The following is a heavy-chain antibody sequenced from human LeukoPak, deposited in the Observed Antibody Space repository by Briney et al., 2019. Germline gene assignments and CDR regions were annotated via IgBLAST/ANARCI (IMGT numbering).Heavy chain of an antibody. V-gene: IGHV1-8*03. J-gene: IGHJ6*03. Sequence: GASVKVSCKASGYTFTSYDINWVRQATGQGLEWMGWMNPNSGNTGYAQKFQGRVTITRNTSISTAYMELSSLRSEDTAVYYCARGMYYDFWSGYSLSYYYMDVWGKGTTVTVSS. CDR2: MNPNSGNT. D-gene: IGHD3-3*01. CDR3: ARGMYYDFWSGYSLSYYYMDV. CDR1: GYTFTSYD.